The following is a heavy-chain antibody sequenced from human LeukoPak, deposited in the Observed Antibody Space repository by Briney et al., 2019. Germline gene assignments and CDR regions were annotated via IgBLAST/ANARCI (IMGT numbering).Heavy chain of an antibody. CDR1: GFTFSSYS. V-gene: IGHV3-21*01. CDR2: ISSSSRYI. D-gene: IGHD2-2*01. Sequence: GGSLRLSCAASGFTFSSYSMNWVRQAPGKGLEWVSSISSSSRYIYYADSVKGRFTISRDNAKNSLYLQMNSLRAEDTAVYYCARDNLGYCSSTSCHGYYYYYGMDVWGQGTTVTVSS. J-gene: IGHJ6*02. CDR3: ARDNLGYCSSTSCHGYYYYYGMDV.